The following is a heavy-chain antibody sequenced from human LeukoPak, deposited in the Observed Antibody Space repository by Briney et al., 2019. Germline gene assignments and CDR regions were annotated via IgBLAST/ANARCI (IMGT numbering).Heavy chain of an antibody. Sequence: GASVKVSCKASGGTFSSYTISWVRQAPGQGLEWMGRIIPILGIANYAQKFQGRVTITADKSTSTAYMELSSLRSEDTAVYYCARDSSPEGFDYWDQGTLVTVSS. D-gene: IGHD6-13*01. J-gene: IGHJ4*02. CDR3: ARDSSPEGFDY. CDR2: IIPILGIA. CDR1: GGTFSSYT. V-gene: IGHV1-69*04.